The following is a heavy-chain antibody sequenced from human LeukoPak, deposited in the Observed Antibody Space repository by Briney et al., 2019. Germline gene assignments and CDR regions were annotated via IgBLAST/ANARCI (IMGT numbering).Heavy chain of an antibody. V-gene: IGHV3-30*18. Sequence: GGSLRLSCAASGFTFTTYVLHWVRQAPGKGLEWVAAIASNGGSEYYADSVKGRFTISRDNSKNTLYLQMNSLRAEDTAVYYCAKEDINRGAFDIWGQGTMVTVSS. D-gene: IGHD2-15*01. CDR2: IASNGGSE. CDR3: AKEDINRGAFDI. J-gene: IGHJ3*02. CDR1: GFTFTTYV.